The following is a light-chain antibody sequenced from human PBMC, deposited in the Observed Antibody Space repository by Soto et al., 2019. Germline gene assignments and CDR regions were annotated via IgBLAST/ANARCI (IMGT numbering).Light chain of an antibody. Sequence: QSVLTQPASVSGSPGQSITISCTGTSSDVGSYNYVSWYQQHPGKAPKLMIYEVRNRPSGVSDRFSGSKSGKTASLTIFGLQAEDEADYYCSSYTPSTTQVFGAGTKVTVL. CDR3: SSYTPSTTQV. V-gene: IGLV2-14*01. CDR2: EVR. J-gene: IGLJ2*01. CDR1: SSDVGSYNY.